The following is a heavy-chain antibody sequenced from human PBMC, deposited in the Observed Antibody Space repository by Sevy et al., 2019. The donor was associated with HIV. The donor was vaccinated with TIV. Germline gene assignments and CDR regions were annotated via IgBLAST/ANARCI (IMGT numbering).Heavy chain of an antibody. CDR1: GFTFGDYA. D-gene: IGHD3-22*01. V-gene: IGHV3-49*03. J-gene: IGHJ4*02. Sequence: GGSLRLSCTGSGFTFGDYAMSWFRQAPGMGLEWVGFIRSKDHGGATEYAASVRGRCTISRDDSKSIADLQMNSLKTEDTAVYYCTRGYYYDSSGYSDYWGQGTLVTVSS. CDR3: TRGYYYDSSGYSDY. CDR2: IRSKDHGGAT.